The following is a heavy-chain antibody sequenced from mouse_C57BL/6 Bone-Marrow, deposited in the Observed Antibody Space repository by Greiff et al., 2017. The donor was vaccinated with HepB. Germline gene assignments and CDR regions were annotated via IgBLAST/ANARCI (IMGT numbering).Heavy chain of an antibody. D-gene: IGHD1-1*01. V-gene: IGHV1-5*01. CDR1: GYTFTSYW. Sequence: VQLQQSGTVLARPGASVKMSCKTSGYTFTSYWMHWVKQRPGQGLEWIGAIYPGNSDTSYNQKFKGKAKLTAVTSASTAYMELSSLTNEDSAVYYCTRRLYYYVGDYYAMDYWGQGTSVTVSS. CDR2: IYPGNSDT. CDR3: TRRLYYYVGDYYAMDY. J-gene: IGHJ4*01.